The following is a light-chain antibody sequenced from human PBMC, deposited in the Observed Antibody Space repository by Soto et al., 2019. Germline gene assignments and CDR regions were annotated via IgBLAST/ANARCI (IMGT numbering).Light chain of an antibody. CDR3: QQYNNWPRT. CDR1: QSVSSN. Sequence: EIVMTQSPGTLSVSPGERATLSCRASQSVSSNLAWYQQKPGQAPSLLIYGASTRATGIPARFSGSGSGTEFALTISSLQSEDFAVYYCQQYNNWPRTLGQGTRWIS. CDR2: GAS. V-gene: IGKV3-15*01. J-gene: IGKJ1*01.